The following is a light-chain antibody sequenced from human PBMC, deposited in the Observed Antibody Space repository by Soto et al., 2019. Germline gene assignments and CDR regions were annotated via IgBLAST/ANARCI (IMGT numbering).Light chain of an antibody. J-gene: IGLJ3*02. V-gene: IGLV1-47*01. CDR2: RNN. Sequence: QSVLTQPPSASGTPGQRVTISCSGSSSNIGSNYVYWYQQLPGTAPKLLIYRNNQRPSGVPDRFSGSKSGTSASLAISGLGSEEGVDYYCAPWKNSRSVLLGGGTKLTVL. CDR3: APWKNSRSVL. CDR1: SSNIGSNY.